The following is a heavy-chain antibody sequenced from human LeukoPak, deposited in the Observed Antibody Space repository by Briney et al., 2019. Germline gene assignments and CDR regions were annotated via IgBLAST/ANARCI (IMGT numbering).Heavy chain of an antibody. D-gene: IGHD2-15*01. CDR2: IKEDGSEK. CDR1: GFTFSSYW. V-gene: IGHV3-7*03. CDR3: VKDLGSAITSALALDV. J-gene: IGHJ6*02. Sequence: GGSLRLSCAASGFTFSSYWMSWVRQAPGKGLEWVANIKEDGSEKYYVDSVKGRFTISRDNRKNLLHLQMNSLRPDDSAVYYCVKDLGSAITSALALDVWGQGTTVTVSS.